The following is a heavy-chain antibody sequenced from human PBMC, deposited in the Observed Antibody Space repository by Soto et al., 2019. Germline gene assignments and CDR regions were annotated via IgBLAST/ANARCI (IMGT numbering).Heavy chain of an antibody. Sequence: GASVKVSCKASGYTFTGYYMHWVRQAPGQGLEWMGWINPNSGGTNYAQKFQGWVTMTRDTSISTAYMELSRLISDDTAVYYCARQNWNDVVDYWGQGTLVTVSS. CDR3: ARQNWNDVVDY. V-gene: IGHV1-2*04. CDR1: GYTFTGYY. J-gene: IGHJ4*02. CDR2: INPNSGGT. D-gene: IGHD1-1*01.